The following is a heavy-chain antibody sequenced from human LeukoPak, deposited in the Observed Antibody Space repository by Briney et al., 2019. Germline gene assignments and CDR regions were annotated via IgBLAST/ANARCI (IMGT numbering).Heavy chain of an antibody. J-gene: IGHJ3*02. CDR1: GFTFDDYA. D-gene: IGHD6-19*01. V-gene: IGHV3-9*01. CDR3: AKAAESSGWPYDAFDI. CDR2: INWNSDSI. Sequence: PGGSLRLSCAVSGFTFDDYAMHWVRQVPGKGLEWVSGINWNSDSIGYADSVKGRFTTSRDNAKNSLYLQMNSLRAEDTAVYYCAKAAESSGWPYDAFDIWGQGTMVTVSS.